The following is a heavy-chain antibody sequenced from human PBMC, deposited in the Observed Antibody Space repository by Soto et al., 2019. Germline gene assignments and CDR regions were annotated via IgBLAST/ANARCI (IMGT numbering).Heavy chain of an antibody. CDR2: INHSGST. CDR1: GGSFSGYY. Sequence: SETLSLTCAVYGGSFSGYYLSWIRQPPGKGLEWIGEINHSGSTNYNPSLKSRVTISVDTSKNQFSLKLSSVTAADTAVYYCARRVGLAFYYYYYYMDVWGKGTTVTVSS. V-gene: IGHV4-34*01. D-gene: IGHD2-2*01. J-gene: IGHJ6*03. CDR3: ARRVGLAFYYYYYYMDV.